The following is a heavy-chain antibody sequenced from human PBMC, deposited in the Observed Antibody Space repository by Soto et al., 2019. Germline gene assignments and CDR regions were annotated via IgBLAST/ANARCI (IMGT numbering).Heavy chain of an antibody. Sequence: QVQLVESGGGVVQPGRSLRLSCAASGFTFSSYGIHWVRQAPGKGLEWVAVISYDGSNRYYADSVKGRITISRDNSKNTLYLQMNSLRAEDTAVYYCAKGGYYDSSGYVGWLDYWGQGTLVTVSS. J-gene: IGHJ4*02. D-gene: IGHD3-22*01. CDR2: ISYDGSNR. CDR1: GFTFSSYG. CDR3: AKGGYYDSSGYVGWLDY. V-gene: IGHV3-30*18.